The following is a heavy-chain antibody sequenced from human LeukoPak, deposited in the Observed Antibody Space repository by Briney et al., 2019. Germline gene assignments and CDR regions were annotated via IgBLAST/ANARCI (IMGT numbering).Heavy chain of an antibody. CDR3: TRSWAAAGLVKFDY. D-gene: IGHD6-13*01. V-gene: IGHV3-23*01. J-gene: IGHJ4*02. CDR2: ISGSGGST. CDR1: GFTFSSYA. Sequence: GGSLRLSCAASGFTFSSYAMSWVRQAPGKGLEWVSAISGSGGSTYYADSVKGRFTISRDNSKNTLYLQMNSLKTEDTAVYYCTRSWAAAGLVKFDYWGQGTLVTVSS.